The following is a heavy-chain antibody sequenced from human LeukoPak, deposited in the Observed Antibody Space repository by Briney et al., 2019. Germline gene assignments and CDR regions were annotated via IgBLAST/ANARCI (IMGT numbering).Heavy chain of an antibody. CDR1: GYSISSGYY. CDR2: IYHSGST. Sequence: SETLSLTCTVSGYSISSGYYWGWIRQPPGKGLEWIGSIYHSGSTNYNPSLKSRVTISVDTSKNQFSLKLGSVTAADTAVYYCARGYVMYYWGQGTLVTVSS. D-gene: IGHD3-16*01. J-gene: IGHJ4*02. V-gene: IGHV4-38-2*02. CDR3: ARGYVMYY.